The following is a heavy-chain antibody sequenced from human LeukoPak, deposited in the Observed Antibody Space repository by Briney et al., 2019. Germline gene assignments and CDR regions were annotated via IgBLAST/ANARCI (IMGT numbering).Heavy chain of an antibody. CDR1: GFTFGDYA. CDR2: IRSKAYGGTT. J-gene: IGHJ6*02. V-gene: IGHV3-49*04. Sequence: GGSLRLSCTASGFTFGDYAMSWVRQAPGKGLEWVGFIRSKAYGGTTEYAASVKGRFTISRDDSKSIAYLQMNSLKTEDTAVYYCTSLNSWSYWALGYYGMDVWGQGTPVTVSS. CDR3: TSLNSWSYWALGYYGMDV. D-gene: IGHD1-26*01.